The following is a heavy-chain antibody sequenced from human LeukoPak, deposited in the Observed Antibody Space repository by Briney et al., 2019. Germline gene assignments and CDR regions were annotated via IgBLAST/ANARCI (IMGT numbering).Heavy chain of an antibody. D-gene: IGHD3-10*01. CDR2: ISGSGGST. Sequence: PGGSLRLSCAASGFTFSSYAMSWVRQAPGKGLEWVSAISGSGGSTYYADSVKGRFTISRDNSKNTLYLQMNSLRAEDTAVYYCAKCVDGSGSYTEFDYWGQGTLVTVSS. CDR3: AKCVDGSGSYTEFDY. CDR1: GFTFSSYA. V-gene: IGHV3-23*01. J-gene: IGHJ4*02.